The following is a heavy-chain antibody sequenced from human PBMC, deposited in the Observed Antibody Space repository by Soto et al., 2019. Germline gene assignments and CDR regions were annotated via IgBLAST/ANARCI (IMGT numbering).Heavy chain of an antibody. CDR2: INGDGSST. CDR3: APNWFDP. CDR1: GFTFSSYW. Sequence: QPGGSLRLSCAASGFTFSSYWMHWVRQAPGKGLVWVSRINGDGSSTTYADSVKGRFTISRDDAKNTLYLQMNSLRAEDTAVYYCAPNWFDPWGQGTLVTVSS. J-gene: IGHJ5*02. V-gene: IGHV3-74*01.